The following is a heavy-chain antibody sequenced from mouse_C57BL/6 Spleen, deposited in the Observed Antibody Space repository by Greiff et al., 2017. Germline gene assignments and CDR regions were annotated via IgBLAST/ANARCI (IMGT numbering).Heavy chain of an antibody. CDR2: FYPGSGSI. J-gene: IGHJ4*01. V-gene: IGHV1-62-2*01. Sequence: QVQLKESGAELVKPGASVKLSCKASGYTFTEYTIHWVKQRSGQGLEWIGWFYPGSGSIKYNEKFKGKATLTVDTSSSTAYMELHSLTSEDSAVYFCARAPAQNYAMDYWGQGTSVTVSS. D-gene: IGHD3-2*02. CDR1: GYTFTEYT. CDR3: ARAPAQNYAMDY.